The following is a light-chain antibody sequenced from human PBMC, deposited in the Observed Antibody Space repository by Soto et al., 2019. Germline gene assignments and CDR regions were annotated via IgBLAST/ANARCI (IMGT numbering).Light chain of an antibody. CDR3: PTYYSILSGSRV. V-gene: IGLV1-40*01. CDR1: SSNIGAGYD. J-gene: IGLJ2*01. CDR2: ANN. Sequence: SVLTQPPSVSGAQGQRVTISCTGSSSNIGAGYDVPWYQHLPGTAPKLLIYANNNRPSGVPDRFSGSKSGTSASLAITGLQAEDEADYYCPTYYSILSGSRVFGGGTKVTVL.